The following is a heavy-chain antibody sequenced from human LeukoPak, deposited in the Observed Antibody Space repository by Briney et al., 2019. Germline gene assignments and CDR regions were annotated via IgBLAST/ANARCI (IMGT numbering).Heavy chain of an antibody. Sequence: SETLSLTCAVSGGSISSSNWWSWIRQPPGKGLEWIGEIYHSGSTNYNPSLKSRVTISVDKSKTQFSLKLSSVTAADTAVYYCAGCLLDHDILTGYQIPWWFDPWGQGTLVTVSS. CDR2: IYHSGST. CDR1: GGSISSSNW. CDR3: AGCLLDHDILTGYQIPWWFDP. V-gene: IGHV4-4*02. D-gene: IGHD3-9*01. J-gene: IGHJ5*02.